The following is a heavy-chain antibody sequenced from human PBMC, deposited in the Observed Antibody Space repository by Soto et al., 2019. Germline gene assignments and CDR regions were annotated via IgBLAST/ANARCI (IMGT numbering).Heavy chain of an antibody. V-gene: IGHV4-30-4*01. J-gene: IGHJ4*02. CDR1: GGSISSGDYY. Sequence: QVQLQESGPGLVKPSQTLSLTCTVSGGSISSGDYYWSWIRQPPGKGLEWIGYIFYGGSTYYNPSPNRRVTMSVDTSKNPFSLKLSSVTAADTAVYYCARAVRGSYSDYWGQGTLVTVSS. D-gene: IGHD1-26*01. CDR2: IFYGGST. CDR3: ARAVRGSYSDY.